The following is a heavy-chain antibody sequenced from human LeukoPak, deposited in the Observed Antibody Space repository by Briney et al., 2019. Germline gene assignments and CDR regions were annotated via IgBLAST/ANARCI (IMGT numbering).Heavy chain of an antibody. J-gene: IGHJ4*02. CDR2: ISFDGNNV. CDR1: GFTFSTCA. Sequence: GGSLRLSCAASGFTFSTCAMHWVRQAPDMGLEWLAMISFDGNNVNHADSVKGRFTISRDNSKNTLYLQMNSPRAEDTAVYYCARGRFLEWLLYLWGQGTLVTVSS. V-gene: IGHV3-30-3*01. CDR3: ARGRFLEWLLYL. D-gene: IGHD3-3*01.